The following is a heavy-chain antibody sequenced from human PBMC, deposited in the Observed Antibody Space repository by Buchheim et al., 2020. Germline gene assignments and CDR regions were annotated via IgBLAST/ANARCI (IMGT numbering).Heavy chain of an antibody. CDR1: GGSISSSSYY. D-gene: IGHD3-16*01. Sequence: QLQLQESGPGLVKPSETLSLTCTVSGGSISSSSYYWGWIRQPPGKGLEWIGSIYYSGSTYYNPSLKSRVTISVDTSKNQFSLKLSSVTAADTAVYYCARTLGGDLGEWRFGYWGQGTL. CDR2: IYYSGST. CDR3: ARTLGGDLGEWRFGY. J-gene: IGHJ4*02. V-gene: IGHV4-39*01.